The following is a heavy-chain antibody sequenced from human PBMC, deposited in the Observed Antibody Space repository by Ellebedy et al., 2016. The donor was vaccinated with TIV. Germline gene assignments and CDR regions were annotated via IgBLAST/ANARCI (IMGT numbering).Heavy chain of an antibody. Sequence: ASVKVSCXASGYTFTGYYMHWVRQAPGQGLEWMGWINPNSGGTNYAQKFQGRVTMTRDTSISTAYMELSRLRSDDTAVYYCARDTEYYYDSSGYYYHAFDIWGQGTMVTVSS. D-gene: IGHD3-22*01. CDR3: ARDTEYYYDSSGYYYHAFDI. J-gene: IGHJ3*02. V-gene: IGHV1-2*02. CDR2: INPNSGGT. CDR1: GYTFTGYY.